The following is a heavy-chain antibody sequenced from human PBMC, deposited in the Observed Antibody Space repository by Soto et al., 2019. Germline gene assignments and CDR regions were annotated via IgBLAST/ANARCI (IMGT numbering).Heavy chain of an antibody. CDR3: ARAAGYCSGGSCYTYYYGMDV. CDR1: GGTFSSYA. CDR2: IIPLFGTA. D-gene: IGHD2-15*01. J-gene: IGHJ6*02. Sequence: QVQLVQSGAEVKKPGSSVKVSCKASGGTFSSYAISWVRQAPGQGLEWLGGIIPLFGTANYAQKFQGRVTITADESTSTAYMELSSLRSEDTAVYYCARAAGYCSGGSCYTYYYGMDVWGQGTTVTVSS. V-gene: IGHV1-69*01.